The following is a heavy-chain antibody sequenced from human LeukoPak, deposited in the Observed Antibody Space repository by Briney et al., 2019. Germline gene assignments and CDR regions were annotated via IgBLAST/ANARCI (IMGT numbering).Heavy chain of an antibody. Sequence: PSETLSLTCAVYGGSFSGYYWSWLRQPPGKGLEWIGEINHSGSTNYNPSLKSRVTISVDTSKNQFSLKLSSVTAADTAVYYCARERDDYNWNYGDRNWFDPWGQGTLVTVSS. V-gene: IGHV4-34*01. CDR1: GGSFSGYY. CDR3: ARERDDYNWNYGDRNWFDP. J-gene: IGHJ5*02. D-gene: IGHD1-7*01. CDR2: INHSGST.